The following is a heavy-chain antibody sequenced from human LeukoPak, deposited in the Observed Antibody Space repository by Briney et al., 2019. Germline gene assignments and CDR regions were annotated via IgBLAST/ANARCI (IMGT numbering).Heavy chain of an antibody. D-gene: IGHD1-7*01. CDR1: GGTFSSYA. CDR3: ARDGGLELQGYMDV. V-gene: IGHV1-69*13. J-gene: IGHJ6*03. CDR2: IIPIFGTA. Sequence: ASVKVSCRASGGTFSSYAISWVRQAPGQGLEWMGGIIPIFGTANYAQKFQGRVTITADESTSTAYMELSSLRSEDTAVYYCARDGGLELQGYMDVWGKGTTVTVSS.